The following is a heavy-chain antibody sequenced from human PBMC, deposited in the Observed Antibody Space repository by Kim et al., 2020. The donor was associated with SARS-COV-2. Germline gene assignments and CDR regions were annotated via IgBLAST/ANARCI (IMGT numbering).Heavy chain of an antibody. CDR1: GFTFSSYA. Sequence: GGSLRLSCAASGFTFSSYAMHWVRQAPGKGLEWVAVISYDASNKYYADSVKGRFTISRDNSKNTLYLQMNSLRAEDTAVYYCARASRGGYYYGMDVWGQGTTVTVSS. J-gene: IGHJ6*02. CDR3: ARASRGGYYYGMDV. D-gene: IGHD3-10*01. CDR2: ISYDASNK. V-gene: IGHV3-30-3*01.